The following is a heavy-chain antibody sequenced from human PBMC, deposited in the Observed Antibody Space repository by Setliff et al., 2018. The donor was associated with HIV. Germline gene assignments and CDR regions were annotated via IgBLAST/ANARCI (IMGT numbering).Heavy chain of an antibody. CDR2: IHYDERT. CDR3: ARGLDIVVVVAATPGGSWFDP. V-gene: IGHV4-39*01. D-gene: IGHD2-15*01. J-gene: IGHJ5*02. Sequence: SETLSLTCTVSGDSASNSRYYWAWIRQPPGKGLEYIGSIHYDERTYYNPSLKSRVTISLDTSKNQFSLNLTSVTAADTAVYYCARGLDIVVVVAATPGGSWFDPWGQGTLVTVSS. CDR1: GDSASNSRYY.